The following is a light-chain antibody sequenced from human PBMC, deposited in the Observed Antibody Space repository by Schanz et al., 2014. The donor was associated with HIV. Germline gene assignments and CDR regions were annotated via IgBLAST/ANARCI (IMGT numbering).Light chain of an antibody. Sequence: DVVMTQSPDSLAVSLGERATINCKSSQSVLYNLNNKNYLAWYQQKPGQPPKLLFSWASARESGVPDRFSGSGSGTDFTLTISSLQAEDVAVYYCQQYYSSTFTFGPGTKVNI. V-gene: IGKV4-1*01. CDR1: QSVLYNLNNKNY. CDR3: QQYYSSTFT. J-gene: IGKJ3*01. CDR2: WAS.